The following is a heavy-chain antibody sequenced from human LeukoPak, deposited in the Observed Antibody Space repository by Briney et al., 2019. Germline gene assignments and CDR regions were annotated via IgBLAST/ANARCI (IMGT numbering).Heavy chain of an antibody. Sequence: GGSLRLSCAASGFTFSSYGMHWVRQAPGKGLEWVAVIWYDGSNKYYADSVKGRFTISRDNSKNTLYLQMNSLRAEDTAVYYCAKDRTVTTNWLQHWGQGTLVTVSS. CDR3: AKDRTVTTNWLQH. CDR2: IWYDGSNK. CDR1: GFTFSSYG. V-gene: IGHV3-33*06. J-gene: IGHJ1*01. D-gene: IGHD4-17*01.